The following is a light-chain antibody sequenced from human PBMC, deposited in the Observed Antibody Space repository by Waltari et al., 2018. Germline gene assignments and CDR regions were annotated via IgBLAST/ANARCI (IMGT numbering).Light chain of an antibody. J-gene: IGKJ4*01. CDR3: QQYNTWPT. CDR1: QSISSN. V-gene: IGKV3-15*01. CDR2: VAS. Sequence: EIVMTQSPVTLSVSPGERATLPCRASQSISSNLAWYQEEPGQSPQLLVHVASTRATGVPARFSGSGSGTDFTLTISRLQSEDFAVYFCQQYNTWPTFGGGTKVEIK.